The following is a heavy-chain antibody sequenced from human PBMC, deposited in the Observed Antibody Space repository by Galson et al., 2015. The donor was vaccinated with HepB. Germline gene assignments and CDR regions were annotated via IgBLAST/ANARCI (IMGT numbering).Heavy chain of an antibody. CDR1: GFTFSRHT. CDR3: ATVLFGSGAYWTFEI. CDR2: VSTNGATI. Sequence: SLRLSCAASGFTFSRHTMSWVRQTPGQGLQWISYVSTNGATIHYADTVQGRFTVARDNAKNTMFLQMNSLRAEDTAVYYCATVLFGSGAYWTFEILGQGTLVTGSS. V-gene: IGHV3-48*04. D-gene: IGHD3-22*01. J-gene: IGHJ3*02.